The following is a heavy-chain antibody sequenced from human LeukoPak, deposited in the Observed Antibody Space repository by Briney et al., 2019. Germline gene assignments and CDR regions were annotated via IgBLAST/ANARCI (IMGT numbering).Heavy chain of an antibody. CDR2: IYTSGST. CDR3: ARDGFLGYCSGGSCYSGYYYYMDV. CDR1: GGSISSYY. J-gene: IGHJ6*03. V-gene: IGHV4-4*07. D-gene: IGHD2-15*01. Sequence: ASETLSLTCTVSGGSISSYYWSWIRQSAGKGLEWIGRIYTSGSTNYNPSLKSRVTMSVDTSKNQFSLKLSSVTAADTAVYYCARDGFLGYCSGGSCYSGYYYYMDVWGKGTTVTVSS.